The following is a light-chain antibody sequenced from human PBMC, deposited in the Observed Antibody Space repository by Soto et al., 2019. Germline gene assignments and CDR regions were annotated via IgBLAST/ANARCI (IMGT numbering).Light chain of an antibody. V-gene: IGLV2-14*01. CDR1: SSDVGVYKY. CDR2: EVS. J-gene: IGLJ2*01. Sequence: QSALTQPASVSGSPGQSITISCTGTSSDVGVYKYVSWYQQHPDKAPKLIIFEVSNRPSGISSRFSGSKSGNTASLTISGLQAEDEADYYCASYTSSSTSVIFGRGTKLTVL. CDR3: ASYTSSSTSVI.